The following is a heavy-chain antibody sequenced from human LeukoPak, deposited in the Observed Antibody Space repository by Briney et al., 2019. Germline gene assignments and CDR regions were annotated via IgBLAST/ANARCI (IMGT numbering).Heavy chain of an antibody. Sequence: SVKVSCKASGGTFSSYAICWVRPPPGQVLEWMGGIIPIFGTANYAQKFQGRVTITADESTSTAYMEVSSLRSEDTAVYYCAREGGRLGYCSGGSCSNWFDPWGQGTLVTVSS. D-gene: IGHD2-15*01. CDR2: IIPIFGTA. CDR3: AREGGRLGYCSGGSCSNWFDP. V-gene: IGHV1-69*13. J-gene: IGHJ5*02. CDR1: GGTFSSYA.